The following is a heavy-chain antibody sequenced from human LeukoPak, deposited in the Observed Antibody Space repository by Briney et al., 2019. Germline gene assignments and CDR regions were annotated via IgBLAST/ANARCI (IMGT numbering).Heavy chain of an antibody. D-gene: IGHD3-3*01. CDR3: ARWGDGSGSYRGFDI. V-gene: IGHV4-59*11. Sequence: SETLSLTCTVSGGSISSQYWTWIRQPPGKGPEWIAYIDNRGNTNYNPSLRSRVTISIDTSKNQFSLKLSSATAADTAVYYCARWGDGSGSYRGFDIWGQGTMVTVSS. J-gene: IGHJ3*02. CDR1: GGSISSQY. CDR2: IDNRGNT.